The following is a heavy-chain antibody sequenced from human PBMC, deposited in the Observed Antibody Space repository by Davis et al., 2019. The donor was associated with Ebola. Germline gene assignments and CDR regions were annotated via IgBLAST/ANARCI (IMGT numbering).Heavy chain of an antibody. D-gene: IGHD3-10*01. CDR2: ISPHNGNT. CDR3: TRGIITYYYYFHMDV. CDR1: GGTITYRY. J-gene: IGHJ6*03. Sequence: ASVKVSCKAPGGTITYRYLHWVRQAPGQGLEWMGWISPHNGNTNYAQKFQGRVTLTTDASTSTAYMDLRSLRSDDTAVYYCTRGIITYYYYFHMDVWGEGTTVTVSS. V-gene: IGHV1-18*04.